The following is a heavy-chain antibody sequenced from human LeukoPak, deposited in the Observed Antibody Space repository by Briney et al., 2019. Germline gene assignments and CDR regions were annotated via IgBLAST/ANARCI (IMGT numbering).Heavy chain of an antibody. J-gene: IGHJ4*02. CDR2: ISVGSNYI. V-gene: IGHV3-21*01. D-gene: IGHD3-22*01. CDR3: VRLRRNSDTSGFYYYYDY. Sequence: PGGSLRLSCAASGYTFSSYSINWVRQAPGKGLEWVSSISVGSNYIYYADSVRGRFSTSRDDARDSLYLQMNSLRAEDTAVYYCVRLRRNSDTSGFYYYYDYWGQGTLVTVSS. CDR1: GYTFSSYS.